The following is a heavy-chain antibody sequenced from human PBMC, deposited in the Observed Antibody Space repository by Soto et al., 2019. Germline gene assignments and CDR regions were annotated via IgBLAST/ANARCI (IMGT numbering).Heavy chain of an antibody. Sequence: EVQLVESGGGLVQPGGSLRLSCAASGFTFSSYWMSWVRQAPGKGLEWVANIKQDGSEKYYVDSVKGRFTISRDNAKNSLYLQMNSLSAEDTAVYYCARDPGDSSGWYYFDYWGQGTLVTVSS. CDR2: IKQDGSEK. CDR1: GFTFSSYW. J-gene: IGHJ4*02. CDR3: ARDPGDSSGWYYFDY. V-gene: IGHV3-7*03. D-gene: IGHD6-19*01.